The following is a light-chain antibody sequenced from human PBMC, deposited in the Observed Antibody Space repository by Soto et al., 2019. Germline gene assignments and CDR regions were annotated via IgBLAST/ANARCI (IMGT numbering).Light chain of an antibody. CDR1: QTVSRNN. J-gene: IGKJ5*01. CDR3: QQRQYWPPIT. CDR2: GAS. Sequence: EIVMAQSPATLSVSPGERATLSCRASQTVSRNNLVWYQQRPGQPPRLLIYGASSRATGIPDRFSGSGSGTDFTLTISSLEPEDCAIYYCQQRQYWPPITFGQGTRLEIK. V-gene: IGKV3D-20*02.